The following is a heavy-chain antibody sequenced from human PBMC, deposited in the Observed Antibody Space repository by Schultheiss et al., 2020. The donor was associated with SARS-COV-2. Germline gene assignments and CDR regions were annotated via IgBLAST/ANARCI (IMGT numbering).Heavy chain of an antibody. CDR2: IYYSGST. CDR1: GGSINNYY. J-gene: IGHJ6*02. Sequence: SETLSLTCTVSGGSINNYYWTWIRQPAGKGLEWIGYIYYSGSTYYNPSLKSRVTISVDTSKNQFSLKLSSVTAADTAVYYCARFHRYSSGYYEHYYYGMDVWGQGTTVTVSS. V-gene: IGHV4-59*01. D-gene: IGHD3-22*01. CDR3: ARFHRYSSGYYEHYYYGMDV.